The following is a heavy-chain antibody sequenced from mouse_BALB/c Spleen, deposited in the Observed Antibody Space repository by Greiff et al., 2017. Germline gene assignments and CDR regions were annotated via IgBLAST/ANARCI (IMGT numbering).Heavy chain of an antibody. D-gene: IGHD2-2*01. CDR3: ASRRLPPYAMDY. Sequence: EVQLKESGPGLVKPSQSLSLTCTVTGYSITSDYAWNWIRQFPGNKLEWMGYISYSGSTSYNPSLKSRISITRDTSKNQFFLQLNSVTTEDTATYYCASRRLPPYAMDYWGQGTSVTVSS. V-gene: IGHV3-2*02. CDR1: GYSITSDYA. J-gene: IGHJ4*01. CDR2: ISYSGST.